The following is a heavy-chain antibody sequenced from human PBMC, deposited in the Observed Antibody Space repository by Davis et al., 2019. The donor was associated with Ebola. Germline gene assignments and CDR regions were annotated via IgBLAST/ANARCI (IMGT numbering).Heavy chain of an antibody. CDR1: EFIFSDYS. D-gene: IGHD2-2*01. CDR2: ISDVGTYI. J-gene: IGHJ6*02. Sequence: SLKISCAGSEFIFSDYSMSWVRQGPGQGLEWVSSISDVGTYIYYSHSVRGRFTISRDNARNSLYLQMNSLRAEDTAVYYCARDVVDADIRGLDVWGQGTTVTVSS. CDR3: ARDVVDADIRGLDV. V-gene: IGHV3-21*01.